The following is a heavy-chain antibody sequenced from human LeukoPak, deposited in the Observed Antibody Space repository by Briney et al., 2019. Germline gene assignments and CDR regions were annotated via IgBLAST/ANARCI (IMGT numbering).Heavy chain of an antibody. D-gene: IGHD4-11*01. V-gene: IGHV3-23*01. Sequence: SCKVSGYTLTELSMHWVRQAPGKGLEWVSAISGSGGSTYYADSVKGRFTISRDNSKNTLYLQMNSLRAEDTAVYYCAKDRAPYSNYVGGSDYWGQGTLVTVSS. CDR1: GYTLTELS. CDR2: ISGSGGST. CDR3: AKDRAPYSNYVGGSDY. J-gene: IGHJ4*02.